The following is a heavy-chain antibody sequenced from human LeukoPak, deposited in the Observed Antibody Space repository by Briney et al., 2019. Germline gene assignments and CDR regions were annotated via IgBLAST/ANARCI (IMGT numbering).Heavy chain of an antibody. V-gene: IGHV3-30-3*01. CDR3: ASGYTYYYGAGIYY. Sequence: GGSLRLSRAVSGFTFDSYAMHWVRQAPGKGLEWVAVISYDGSNKYYADSVKGRFTISRDNSKNSLYLQMNSLRAEDTAVYYCASGYTYYYGAGIYYWGQGTLVTVSS. J-gene: IGHJ4*02. CDR1: GFTFDSYA. CDR2: ISYDGSNK. D-gene: IGHD3-10*01.